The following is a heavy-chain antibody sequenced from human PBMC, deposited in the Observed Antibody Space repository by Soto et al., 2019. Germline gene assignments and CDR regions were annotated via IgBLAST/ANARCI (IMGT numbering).Heavy chain of an antibody. V-gene: IGHV1-3*01. J-gene: IGHJ4*02. Sequence: GASVKVSCKAFGYTFTNYAIHWVRQAPGQRLEWMGWINAVNGNTKYSQKFQGRVTITRDTSASAACMELSSLSSEDTAVYYCARAVAVAADFDYWGQGTLVTVSS. CDR2: INAVNGNT. CDR3: ARAVAVAADFDY. CDR1: GYTFTNYA. D-gene: IGHD6-19*01.